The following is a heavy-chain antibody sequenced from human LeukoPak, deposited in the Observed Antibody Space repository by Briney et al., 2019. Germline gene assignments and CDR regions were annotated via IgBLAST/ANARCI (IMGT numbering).Heavy chain of an antibody. Sequence: ASVKVSCKASGYTFTGYYMHWVRQAPGQGPEWMGWINPNSGGTNYAQKFQGRVTMTRDTSISTAYMELSRLRSDDTAVYYCARDRSRDGYDQGFDYWGQGTLVTVSS. CDR1: GYTFTGYY. V-gene: IGHV1-2*02. CDR2: INPNSGGT. J-gene: IGHJ4*02. CDR3: ARDRSRDGYDQGFDY. D-gene: IGHD5-24*01.